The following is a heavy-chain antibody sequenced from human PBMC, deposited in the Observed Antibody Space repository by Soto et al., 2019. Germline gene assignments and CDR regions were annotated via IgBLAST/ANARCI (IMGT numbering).Heavy chain of an antibody. Sequence: ASVKVSCKASGYTFTSYAMHWVRQAPGQRLEWMGWINAGNGNTKYSQKFQGRVTMTRDTSISTAYMELSRLRSDDTAVYYCARDYCPTGTDYYYYRIAFSGQGSTVTGS. J-gene: IGHJ6*01. CDR3: ARDYCPTGTDYYYYRIAF. CDR1: GYTFTSYA. V-gene: IGHV1-3*01. CDR2: INAGNGNT. D-gene: IGHD3-10*01.